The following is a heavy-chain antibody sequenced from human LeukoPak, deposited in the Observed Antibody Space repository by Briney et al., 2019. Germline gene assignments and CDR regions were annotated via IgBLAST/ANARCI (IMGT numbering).Heavy chain of an antibody. J-gene: IGHJ4*02. CDR2: LYYSGST. CDR3: ARGRIQLWPLRLSLFDY. CDR1: GGSISSSSYY. V-gene: IGHV4-39*01. Sequence: SETLSLTCTVSGGSISSSSYYWGWIRQPPGKGLEWIGNLYYSGSTYYNPSLKSRVTISVDTSKNQFSLKLSSVTAADTAVYYCARGRIQLWPLRLSLFDYWGQGTLVTVSS. D-gene: IGHD5-18*01.